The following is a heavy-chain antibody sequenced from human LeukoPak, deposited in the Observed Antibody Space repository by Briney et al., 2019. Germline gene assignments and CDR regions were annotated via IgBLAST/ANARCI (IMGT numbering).Heavy chain of an antibody. V-gene: IGHV4-4*07. CDR3: ARDRFDDFGSGIRWVDYYYYMDV. CDR2: FYTSGST. J-gene: IGHJ6*03. Sequence: PSETLSLTCTVSGGSISSYYWSWIRQPAGKGLEWIGRFYTSGSTNYNPSLKSRVTMSVDTSKNQFSLKLSSVTAADTAVYYCARDRFDDFGSGIRWVDYYYYMDVWGKGTTVTVSS. CDR1: GGSISSYY. D-gene: IGHD3-3*01.